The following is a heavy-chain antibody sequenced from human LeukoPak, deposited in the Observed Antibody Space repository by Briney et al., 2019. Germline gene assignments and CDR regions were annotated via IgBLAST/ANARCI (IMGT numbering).Heavy chain of an antibody. CDR2: FYYDGST. Sequence: SETLSLTCTVSGASISQHYWSWIRQPPGKGLEYIGYFYYDGSTNYTSSVRGRVTILVDTSKNQFTLNLRSVTAADTAKYYCTRGITGHYRSMGGFAFDIWGQGTVVAVSS. J-gene: IGHJ3*02. V-gene: IGHV4-59*11. D-gene: IGHD2-8*02. CDR1: GASISQHY. CDR3: TRGITGHYRSMGGFAFDI.